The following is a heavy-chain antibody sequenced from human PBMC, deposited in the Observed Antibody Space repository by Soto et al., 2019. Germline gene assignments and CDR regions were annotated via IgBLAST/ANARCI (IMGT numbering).Heavy chain of an antibody. CDR2: ISYNGRT. CDR3: ASSKVVVIRIDS. J-gene: IGHJ4*02. D-gene: IGHD3-22*01. V-gene: IGHV4-31*03. Sequence: SETLSLTCSVSGASITRGGFLWTWIRQHPGKGLEWIGFISYNGRTSYNPSLKSRVTISADTSKNQFSLQLSSVTAADTAVYYCASSKVVVIRIDSWGQGTPVT. CDR1: GASITRGGFL.